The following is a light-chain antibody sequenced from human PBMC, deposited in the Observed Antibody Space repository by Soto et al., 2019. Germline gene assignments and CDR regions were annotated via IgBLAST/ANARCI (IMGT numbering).Light chain of an antibody. Sequence: QSALTQPRSVSGSPGHSVTISCFGTSSDIGSYNAVSWYQQHPGKAPKLIIFDVFERPSGVPDRFSGSKSGNSASLTISGLQAEDESYYYCSSFAPSYRVIFGGGTKVTVL. CDR3: SSFAPSYRVI. CDR1: SSDIGSYNA. J-gene: IGLJ2*01. V-gene: IGLV2-11*01. CDR2: DVF.